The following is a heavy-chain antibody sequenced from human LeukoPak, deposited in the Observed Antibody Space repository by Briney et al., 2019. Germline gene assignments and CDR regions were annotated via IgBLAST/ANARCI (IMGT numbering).Heavy chain of an antibody. CDR2: ISWNSGSI. J-gene: IGHJ4*02. D-gene: IGHD3-10*01. V-gene: IGHV3-9*01. CDR1: GFTFDDYA. CDR3: AKDIKYSGSGPDRGLDY. Sequence: GRSLRLSCAASGFTFDDYAMHWVRQAPGKGLEWVSGISWNSGSIGYADSVKGRFTISRDNAKNSLYLQMNSLRAEDTALYYCAKDIKYSGSGPDRGLDYWGQGTLVTVSS.